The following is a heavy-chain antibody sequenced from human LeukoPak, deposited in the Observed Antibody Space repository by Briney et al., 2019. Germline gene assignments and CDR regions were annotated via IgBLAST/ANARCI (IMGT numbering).Heavy chain of an antibody. CDR2: INPNSGGT. J-gene: IGHJ4*02. Sequence: ASVKVSCKASGYTFTGYYMHWVRQAPGQGLEWMGWINPNSGGTNYAQKFQGRVTMTRDTSISTACMELSRLRSDDTAVYYCARDRELTYYDFWSGPYPSGGYFDYWGQGTLVTVSS. V-gene: IGHV1-2*02. D-gene: IGHD3-3*01. CDR1: GYTFTGYY. CDR3: ARDRELTYYDFWSGPYPSGGYFDY.